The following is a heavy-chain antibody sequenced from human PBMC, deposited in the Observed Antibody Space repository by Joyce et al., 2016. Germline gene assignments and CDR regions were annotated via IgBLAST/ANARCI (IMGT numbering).Heavy chain of an antibody. CDR3: ARGGLLPRY. CDR1: GGSLTGYY. V-gene: IGHV4-34*01. J-gene: IGHJ4*02. Sequence: QVQLQQWGAGLLKPSETLSLTCGVSGGSLTGYYWGWIRQPPGKGLEWIGEIHHSGNTHYNPSLQSRVTISLDTSKNQFSLEVSSVTAADTAVYYCARGGLLPRYWGQGTLVTVSS. CDR2: IHHSGNT.